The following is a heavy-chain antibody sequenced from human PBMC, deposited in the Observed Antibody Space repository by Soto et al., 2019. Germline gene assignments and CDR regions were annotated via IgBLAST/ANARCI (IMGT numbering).Heavy chain of an antibody. CDR2: TYYRSKWYN. D-gene: IGHD6-13*01. J-gene: IGHJ3*02. Sequence: SQTLSLTCAISGDSVSSNSAAWNWIRQSPSRGLEWLGRTYYRSKWYNDYAVSVKSRITINPDTSKNQFSLQLNSVTPEDTAVYYCVLGRKSWYGGGAAFDIWGQGTMVTVSS. V-gene: IGHV6-1*01. CDR3: VLGRKSWYGGGAAFDI. CDR1: GDSVSSNSAA.